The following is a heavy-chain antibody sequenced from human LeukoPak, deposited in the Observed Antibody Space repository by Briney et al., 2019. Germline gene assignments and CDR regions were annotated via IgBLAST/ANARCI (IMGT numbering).Heavy chain of an antibody. D-gene: IGHD1-7*01. V-gene: IGHV3-23*01. CDR3: ARAYNWNYKDWFDP. CDR1: AFTFSSYA. J-gene: IGHJ5*02. CDR2: ISGSGNST. Sequence: GGSLRLSCAASAFTFSSYAMSWVRQAPGKGLEWVSAISGSGNSTYYADSVKGRFTISRDNAKNSLYLQMSSLRDEDTAVYYCARAYNWNYKDWFDPWGQGTLVTVSS.